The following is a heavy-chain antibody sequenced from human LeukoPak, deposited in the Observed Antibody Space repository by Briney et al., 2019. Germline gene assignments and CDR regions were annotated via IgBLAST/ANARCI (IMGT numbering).Heavy chain of an antibody. CDR3: ARVANYYDSSGYEADAFDI. CDR2: IKEDGSEK. CDR1: GLSFSSYW. J-gene: IGHJ3*02. D-gene: IGHD3-22*01. V-gene: IGHV3-7*01. Sequence: GGSLRLSCAASGLSFSSYWMSWVRQAPGKGLEWVANIKEDGSEKYYVDSVKGRFTISRDNAKNSLYLQMNSLRAEDTAVYYCARVANYYDSSGYEADAFDIWGQGTMVTVSS.